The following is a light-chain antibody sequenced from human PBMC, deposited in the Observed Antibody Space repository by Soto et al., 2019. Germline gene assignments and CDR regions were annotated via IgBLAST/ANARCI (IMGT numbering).Light chain of an antibody. CDR3: HQSYTLLIT. CDR2: ATS. CDR1: QGIGTS. J-gene: IGKJ5*01. V-gene: IGKV1-9*01. Sequence: LSLPPSLMNAHVXXRVAIXRRSSQGIGTSLAWYQQKPGKVPKLLIFATSTLKSGVPSRFSGSRSGADFTLTITSLQPEDFAPYYSHQSYTLLITF.